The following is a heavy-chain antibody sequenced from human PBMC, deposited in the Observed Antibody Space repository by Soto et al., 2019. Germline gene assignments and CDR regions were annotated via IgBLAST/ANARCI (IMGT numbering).Heavy chain of an antibody. D-gene: IGHD2-2*02. V-gene: IGHV4-39*01. Sequence: QLQLQESGPGLVKPSETLSLTCTVSGGSISSHSYYWGWIRQPPGKGLEWIGSIHNSGSSSYNPSLKSRVTISVDTSKNQFSLKLNSVTAADTAVYYCFGVPNTVMYVWGQGTTVPVSS. CDR3: FGVPNTVMYV. CDR1: GGSISSHSYY. J-gene: IGHJ6*02. CDR2: IHNSGSS.